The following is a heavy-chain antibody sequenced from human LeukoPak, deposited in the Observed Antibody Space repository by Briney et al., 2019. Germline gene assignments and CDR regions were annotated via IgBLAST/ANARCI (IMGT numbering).Heavy chain of an antibody. CDR1: GYTFTSYD. V-gene: IGHV1-8*01. CDR3: ARGSYYDSSGYYFNYYYYYYGMDV. D-gene: IGHD3-22*01. J-gene: IGHJ6*02. CDR2: MNPNSGNT. Sequence: ASVTVSCKASGYTFTSYDINWVRQAPGQGLEWMGWMNPNSGNTVYAQKFQGRVTMTRNTSISTAYMELSSLRSEDTAVYYCARGSYYDSSGYYFNYYYYYYGMDVWGQGTTVTVSS.